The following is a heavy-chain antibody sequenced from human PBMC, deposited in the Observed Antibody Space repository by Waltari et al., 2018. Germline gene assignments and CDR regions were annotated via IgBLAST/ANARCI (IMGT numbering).Heavy chain of an antibody. CDR1: GGPISSRSYY. Sequence: QVQLQESGPGLVKPSQTMPLSCNASGGPISSRSYYRSWIRQPAGKGLEWIGRTYTSGNINYNPSLNSRVTISADTSNNQLSLRLTSVTAADTAVYYCAGELTGEDSTEDAFDIWGQGTMVTVSS. CDR3: AGELTGEDSTEDAFDI. CDR2: TYTSGNI. J-gene: IGHJ3*02. D-gene: IGHD7-27*01. V-gene: IGHV4-61*02.